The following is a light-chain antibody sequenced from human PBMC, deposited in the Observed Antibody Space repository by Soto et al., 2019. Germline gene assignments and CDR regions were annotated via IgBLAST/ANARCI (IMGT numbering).Light chain of an antibody. CDR1: QSVSSSY. J-gene: IGKJ2*01. V-gene: IGKV3-20*01. CDR2: GAS. Sequence: EIVLTQSPGTLSLSPGERATLSCRASQSVSSSYLARYQQKPGQAPRLLIYGASSRATGIPDRFSGSRSGTYFPLTISRLEREDFAVYYCQQYGSSPYTFGQATKLEIK. CDR3: QQYGSSPYT.